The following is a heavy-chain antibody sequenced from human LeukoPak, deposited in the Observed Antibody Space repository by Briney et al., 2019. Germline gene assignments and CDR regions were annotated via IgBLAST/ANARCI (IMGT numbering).Heavy chain of an antibody. CDR3: ARGGIDWGSGWSNWFDP. CDR2: INPNSGGT. D-gene: IGHD6-19*01. V-gene: IGHV1-2*02. CDR1: GYTFTGHY. J-gene: IGHJ5*02. Sequence: ASVKVSCKASGYTFTGHYMHWVRQAPGQGLEWMGWINPNSGGTNYAQKFQGRVTMTRDTSISTAYMELSRLRSDDTAVYYCARGGIDWGSGWSNWFDPWGQGTLVTVSS.